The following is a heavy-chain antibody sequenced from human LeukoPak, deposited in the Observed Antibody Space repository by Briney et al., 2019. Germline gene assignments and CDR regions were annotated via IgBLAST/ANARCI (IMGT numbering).Heavy chain of an antibody. J-gene: IGHJ4*02. Sequence: PSETLSLTCTVSGGSISSYYWSWIRQPPGKGLEWIGYIYYSGSTNYNPSLKSRVTISVDTSKNQFSLKLSSVTAADTAVYYCARGGPVGYSYGYFDYWGQGTLVTVSS. V-gene: IGHV4-59*08. D-gene: IGHD5-18*01. CDR1: GGSISSYY. CDR3: ARGGPVGYSYGYFDY. CDR2: IYYSGST.